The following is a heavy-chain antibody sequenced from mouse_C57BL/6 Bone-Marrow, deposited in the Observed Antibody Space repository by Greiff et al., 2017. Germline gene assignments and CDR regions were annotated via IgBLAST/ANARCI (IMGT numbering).Heavy chain of an antibody. CDR1: GFTFSAYY. Sequence: EVQGVESGGGLVQPGGSLKLSCAASGFTFSAYYMYWVRQTPEKRLEWVAYISNGGGSTYYPDTVKGRFTISRDNAKNTLYLQMSRLKSEDTAMYYCARQITTEGFAYWGQGTLVTVSA. V-gene: IGHV5-12*01. J-gene: IGHJ3*01. CDR2: ISNGGGST. D-gene: IGHD1-1*01. CDR3: ARQITTEGFAY.